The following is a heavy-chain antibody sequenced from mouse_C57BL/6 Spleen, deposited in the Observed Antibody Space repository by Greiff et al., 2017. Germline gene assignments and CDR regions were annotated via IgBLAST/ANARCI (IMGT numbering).Heavy chain of an antibody. V-gene: IGHV1-4*01. CDR3: ARDYYGSSLYAMDY. CDR2: INPSSGYT. J-gene: IGHJ4*01. D-gene: IGHD1-1*01. Sequence: VQLQESGAELARPGASVKMSCKASGYTFTSYTMHWVKQRPGQGLEWIGYINPSSGYTKYNQKFKDKATLTADKSSSTAYMQLSSLTSEDSAVYYCARDYYGSSLYAMDYWGQGTSLPVSS. CDR1: GYTFTSYT.